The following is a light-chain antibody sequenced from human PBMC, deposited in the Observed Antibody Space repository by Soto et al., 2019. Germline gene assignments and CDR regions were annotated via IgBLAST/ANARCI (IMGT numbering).Light chain of an antibody. Sequence: EVVLTQSPATLSLSPGERATLSCRASQNVRTFLDWYQQKPGQAPRLLIYAASNRATGIPDRFSGSGSVTDFTLAISSLEPEDLAVYYCQQHSHWPPWTFGQGTRVEIQ. J-gene: IGKJ1*01. CDR3: QQHSHWPPWT. V-gene: IGKV3-11*01. CDR1: QNVRTF. CDR2: AAS.